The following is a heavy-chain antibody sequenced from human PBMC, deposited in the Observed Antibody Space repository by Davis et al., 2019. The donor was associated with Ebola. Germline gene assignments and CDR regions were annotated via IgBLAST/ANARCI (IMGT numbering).Heavy chain of an antibody. Sequence: GESLKISCAASGFTFTTYAMHWVRQAPGKGLVWVSRINSDGSSTSYADSVKGRFTISRDNAKNTLYLQMNSLRAEDTAVYYCALQGGVYYYYGMDVWGKGTTVTVSS. D-gene: IGHD3-16*01. J-gene: IGHJ6*04. CDR3: ALQGGVYYYYGMDV. V-gene: IGHV3-74*01. CDR2: INSDGSST. CDR1: GFTFTTYA.